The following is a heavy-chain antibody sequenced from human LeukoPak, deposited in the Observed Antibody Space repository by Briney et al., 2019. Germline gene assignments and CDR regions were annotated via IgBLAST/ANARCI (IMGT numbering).Heavy chain of an antibody. CDR1: GGSVSDYY. CDR3: ARDPNYSGSYYNY. D-gene: IGHD1-26*01. V-gene: IGHV4-59*02. J-gene: IGHJ4*02. Sequence: SETLSLTCTISGGSVSDYYWSWIRQSPGKGLEWIGYIYYSGSTNYNPSLKSRVTISVDTSKNQFSLKLSSVTAADTAVYYCARDPNYSGSYYNYWGQGTLVTVSS. CDR2: IYYSGST.